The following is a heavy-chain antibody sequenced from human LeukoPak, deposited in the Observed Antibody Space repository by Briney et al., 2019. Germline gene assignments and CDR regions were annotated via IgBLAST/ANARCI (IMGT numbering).Heavy chain of an antibody. Sequence: GGSLRLSCAASGFTFTSYSMSWVRQAPGKGLEWVSYISSFSRTTYYADSVKGRFTTSRDNAKNSVYLQVNSLRAEDTAVYYCARVLGEAPGWLDPWGQGTLVTVSS. CDR3: ARVLGEAPGWLDP. D-gene: IGHD3-16*01. V-gene: IGHV3-48*01. CDR2: ISSFSRTT. CDR1: GFTFTSYS. J-gene: IGHJ5*02.